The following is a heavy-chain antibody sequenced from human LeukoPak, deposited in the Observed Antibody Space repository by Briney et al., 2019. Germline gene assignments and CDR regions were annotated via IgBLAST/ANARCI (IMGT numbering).Heavy chain of an antibody. CDR1: GGSISSYY. D-gene: IGHD3-16*02. V-gene: IGHV4-59*01. Sequence: SETLSLTCTVSGGSISSYYWSWIRQPPGKGLEWIGYIYYSGSTNYNPSLKSRVTISVDTSKNQFSLKLSSVTAADTAVYYCARRYYDYVWGSYRYTPNWFDPWGQGTLVTVSS. CDR3: ARRYYDYVWGSYRYTPNWFDP. CDR2: IYYSGST. J-gene: IGHJ5*02.